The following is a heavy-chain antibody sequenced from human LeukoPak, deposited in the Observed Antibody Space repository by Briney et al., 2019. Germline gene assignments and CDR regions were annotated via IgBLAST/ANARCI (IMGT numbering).Heavy chain of an antibody. D-gene: IGHD2-8*02. CDR2: MNPNSGNT. V-gene: IGHV1-8*01. CDR1: GYTFTSYD. CDR3: ARGDDLTEVSSFNWFDP. J-gene: IGHJ5*02. Sequence: ASVKVSCKASGYTFTSYDINWVRQATGQGLEWMGWMNPNSGNTGYAQKFQGRVTMTRNTSISTAYMELSSLRSEDTAVYYCARGDDLTEVSSFNWFDPWGQGTLVTVSS.